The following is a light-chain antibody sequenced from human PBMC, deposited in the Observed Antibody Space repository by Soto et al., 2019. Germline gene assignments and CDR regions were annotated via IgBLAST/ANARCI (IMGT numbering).Light chain of an antibody. V-gene: IGKV3-15*01. CDR1: QSVSSN. CDR2: GAS. CDR3: QQYNSWLWT. Sequence: EIWMTQSPATLSGSPGERATLSCRASQSVSSNLAWYQQKTGQAPRLLIYGASTRATGIPARFSGSGSGTEFTLIISSLQSEDSAVYYCQQYNSWLWTFGQGTKV. J-gene: IGKJ1*01.